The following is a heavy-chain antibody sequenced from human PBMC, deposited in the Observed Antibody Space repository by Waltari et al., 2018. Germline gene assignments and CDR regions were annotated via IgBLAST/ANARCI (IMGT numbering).Heavy chain of an antibody. J-gene: IGHJ4*02. D-gene: IGHD1-1*01. V-gene: IGHV3-7*01. Sequence: EVQLVESGGGLVQPGGSLRLSCVISGFHFNSFFMGWVRQAPGRGLEGVASIKQDGSGTWYVDSVRGRFTISRDNARRSMDLQMNSLRVEDTAVYYCVRDGDDNKPPDNYDYWGQGTLVTVSS. CDR2: IKQDGSGT. CDR3: VRDGDDNKPPDNYDY. CDR1: GFHFNSFF.